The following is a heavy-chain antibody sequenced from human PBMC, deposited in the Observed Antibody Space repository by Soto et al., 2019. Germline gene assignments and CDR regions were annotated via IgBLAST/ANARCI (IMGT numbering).Heavy chain of an antibody. CDR3: ARAYRSPSGWGHNWFDP. CDR2: IWYDGSNK. Sequence: QVQLVESGGGVVQPGRSLRLSCAASGFTFSSYGMHWVRQAPGKGLEWVAVIWYDGSNKYYADSVKGRFTISRDNSKNTLYLQMNSLRAEDTAVYYCARAYRSPSGWGHNWFDPWGQGTLVTVSS. J-gene: IGHJ5*02. CDR1: GFTFSSYG. V-gene: IGHV3-33*01. D-gene: IGHD3-16*01.